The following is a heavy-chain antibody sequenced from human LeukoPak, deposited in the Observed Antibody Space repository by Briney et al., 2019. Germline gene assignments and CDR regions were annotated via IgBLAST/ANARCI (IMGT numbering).Heavy chain of an antibody. CDR3: FILWAI. CDR1: GVTVRSNY. CDR2: IYSGGST. J-gene: IGHJ4*02. D-gene: IGHD2-21*01. V-gene: IGHV3-66*01. Sequence: GGSLRLSCAASGVTVRSNYMSWVRQAPGKGLEWVSVIYSGGSTYYADSVKGRFTISRDNSKNTLYLQMNSLRSEDTAVYYCFILWAIWGQGTLVTVSS.